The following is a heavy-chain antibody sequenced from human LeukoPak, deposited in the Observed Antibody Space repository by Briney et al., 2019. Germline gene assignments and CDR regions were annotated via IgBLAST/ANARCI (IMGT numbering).Heavy chain of an antibody. Sequence: SVKVSCKASGGTFSSYAISWVRQAPGQGLEWMGRIIPILGIANYAQKLQGRVTITADKSTSTAYMELSSLRSEDTAVYYCARAWALGYCSSTSCPYYGMDVWGQGTTVTVSS. V-gene: IGHV1-69*04. J-gene: IGHJ6*02. CDR2: IIPILGIA. CDR3: ARAWALGYCSSTSCPYYGMDV. CDR1: GGTFSSYA. D-gene: IGHD2-2*01.